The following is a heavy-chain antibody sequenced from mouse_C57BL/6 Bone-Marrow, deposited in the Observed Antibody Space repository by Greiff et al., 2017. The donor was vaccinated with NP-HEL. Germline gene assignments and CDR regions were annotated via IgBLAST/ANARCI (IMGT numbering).Heavy chain of an antibody. CDR1: GFNIKDDY. J-gene: IGHJ3*01. CDR3: ARRYSNWFAY. CDR2: IDPEDGEN. Sequence: VQLQQSGAELVKPGASVKLSCTASGFNIKDDYMHWVKQRTEQGLEWIGRIDPEDGENKYAPKFQGKATITAYTSSNTAYLQLSSLTSEDTAVYYCARRYSNWFAYWGQGTLVTVSA. V-gene: IGHV14-2*01. D-gene: IGHD2-5*01.